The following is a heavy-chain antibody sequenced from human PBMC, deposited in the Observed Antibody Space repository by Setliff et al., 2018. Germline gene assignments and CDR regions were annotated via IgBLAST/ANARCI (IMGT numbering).Heavy chain of an antibody. V-gene: IGHV3-64*04. CDR1: GFTFSNYG. CDR2: INNNGGST. D-gene: IGHD4-17*01. Sequence: PGGFLRLSCAASGFTFSNYGMHWVRQAPGKGLEYVSAINNNGGSTYYADSVKGRFTISRDNSKNTLYLQMNSLRAEDAAVYYCASSNYGGEDYWGQGTLVTVSS. J-gene: IGHJ4*02. CDR3: ASSNYGGEDY.